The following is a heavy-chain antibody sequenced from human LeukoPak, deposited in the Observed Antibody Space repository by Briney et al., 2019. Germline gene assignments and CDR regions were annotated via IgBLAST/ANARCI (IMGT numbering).Heavy chain of an antibody. D-gene: IGHD3-16*01. CDR3: VRRPRGGPYFDY. CDR2: IYYSGRT. CDR1: GGSINSYY. J-gene: IGHJ4*02. V-gene: IGHV4-59*01. Sequence: SETLSLTCTVSGGSINSYYWSWIRQPPGKGLEWIGSIYYSGRTNYNPSLKSRVTISVDTSKNQFSLRLSSVTAADTAVYYCVRRPRGGPYFDYWGQGTLVTVSS.